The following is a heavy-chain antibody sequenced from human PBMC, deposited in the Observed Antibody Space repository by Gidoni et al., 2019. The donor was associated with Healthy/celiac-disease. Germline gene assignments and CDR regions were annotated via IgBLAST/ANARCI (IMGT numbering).Heavy chain of an antibody. CDR1: GGSVRGDY. V-gene: IGHV4-34*01. Sequence: QVQLQQWLAGLLKPSETLSLTCAVYGGSVRGDYVSWIRQPPGTGLEWSGEINHSGSTTYNPSLKSRVTISVDTSKNQFSLKLSSVTAADTAVYYCARDFLDYYDSSGYYYGAFDIWGQGTMVTVSS. D-gene: IGHD3-22*01. J-gene: IGHJ3*02. CDR2: INHSGST. CDR3: ARDFLDYYDSSGYYYGAFDI.